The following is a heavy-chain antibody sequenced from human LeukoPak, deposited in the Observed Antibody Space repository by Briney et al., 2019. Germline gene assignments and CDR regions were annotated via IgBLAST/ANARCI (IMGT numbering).Heavy chain of an antibody. J-gene: IGHJ5*02. CDR1: EFSVGSNY. Sequence: PGGSLRLSCAASEFSVGSNYMTWVRQAPGKGLEWVSAISGSGGSTYYADSVKGRFTISRDNSKNTLYLQMNSLRAEDTAVYYCARGAYGSGSYGDNWFDPWGQGTLVTVSS. CDR3: ARGAYGSGSYGDNWFDP. V-gene: IGHV3-23*01. CDR2: ISGSGGST. D-gene: IGHD3-10*01.